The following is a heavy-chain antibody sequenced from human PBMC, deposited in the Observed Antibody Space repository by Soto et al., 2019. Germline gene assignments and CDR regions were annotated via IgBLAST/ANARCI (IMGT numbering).Heavy chain of an antibody. D-gene: IGHD3-22*01. Sequence: PSETLSLTCTVSGGSISSGGYYWSWIRQHPGKGLEWIGYIYYSGSTYYNPSLKSRVTISVDTSKNQFSLKLSSVTAADTAVYYCARFRRGYYDSSGSFDYWGQGTLVTVSS. CDR2: IYYSGST. J-gene: IGHJ4*02. CDR1: GGSISSGGYY. CDR3: ARFRRGYYDSSGSFDY. V-gene: IGHV4-31*03.